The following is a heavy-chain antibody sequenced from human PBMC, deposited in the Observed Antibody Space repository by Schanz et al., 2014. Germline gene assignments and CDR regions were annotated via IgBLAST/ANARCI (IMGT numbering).Heavy chain of an antibody. CDR1: GFTLSNYA. CDR3: ARDGEAAAGCDY. J-gene: IGHJ4*02. V-gene: IGHV3-64*01. Sequence: EVQLVESGGGLVQPGGSLRLSCAAPGFTLSNYAMHWVRQTPDKGLEWVSGLSANGDSTFYSSSVKGRFTISRDISKNTLYLQMGSLRAEDVAVYYCARDGEAAAGCDYWGQGTLVTVSS. D-gene: IGHD6-13*01. CDR2: LSANGDST.